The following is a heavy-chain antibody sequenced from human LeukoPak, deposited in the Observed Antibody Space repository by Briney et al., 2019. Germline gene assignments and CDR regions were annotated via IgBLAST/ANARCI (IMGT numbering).Heavy chain of an antibody. V-gene: IGHV3-23*01. Sequence: GGSLRLSCAASGFIFSNYGMSWVRQAPGKGLEWVSAMSGSGSRTYHADSVKGRFTISRDNSKNTLYLQMSSLRVEDTALYYCAKDRVGAILYFDYWGQGTLVTVSS. CDR3: AKDRVGAILYFDY. J-gene: IGHJ4*02. D-gene: IGHD1-26*01. CDR1: GFIFSNYG. CDR2: MSGSGSRT.